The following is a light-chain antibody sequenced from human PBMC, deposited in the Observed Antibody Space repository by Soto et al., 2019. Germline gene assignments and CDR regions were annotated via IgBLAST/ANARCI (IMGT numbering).Light chain of an antibody. CDR2: DAS. J-gene: IGKJ3*01. V-gene: IGKV3-11*01. CDR1: QSVSRY. CDR3: QQRSNWPPLFT. Sequence: IVSTHAPATLSFSPGEIATLSCRAIQSVSRYLAWYQQKPGQAPRLLIYDASNRATGIPARFSGSGSGTDFTLTISSLEPEDFAVYYCQQRSNWPPLFTFGPGTKVDIK.